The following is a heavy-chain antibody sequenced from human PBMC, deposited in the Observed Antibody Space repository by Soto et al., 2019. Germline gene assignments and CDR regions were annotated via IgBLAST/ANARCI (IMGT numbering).Heavy chain of an antibody. V-gene: IGHV3-30-3*01. Sequence: GGSLRLSCVASGFTFSSYAMHWVRQAPGKGLEWVAVVSYDGGTQHYADSVKGRFTVSRDNSMNTLYLQMNSLRAEDTAIYYCASVVGGYDLGHWFDPWGHGXLVTVCS. J-gene: IGHJ5*02. CDR2: VSYDGGTQ. CDR3: ASVVGGYDLGHWFDP. CDR1: GFTFSSYA. D-gene: IGHD5-12*01.